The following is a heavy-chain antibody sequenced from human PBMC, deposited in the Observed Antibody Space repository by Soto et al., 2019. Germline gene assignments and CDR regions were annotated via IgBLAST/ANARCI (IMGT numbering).Heavy chain of an antibody. Sequence: LRLSCAASGFTFSSYGMHWVRQAPGKGLEWVAVISYDGSNKYYADSVKGRFTISRDNSKNTLYLQMNSLRAEDTAVYYCAKDLTGIDYGDYEEFDYWGQGTLVTVYS. J-gene: IGHJ4*02. CDR3: AKDLTGIDYGDYEEFDY. V-gene: IGHV3-30*18. CDR2: ISYDGSNK. D-gene: IGHD4-17*01. CDR1: GFTFSSYG.